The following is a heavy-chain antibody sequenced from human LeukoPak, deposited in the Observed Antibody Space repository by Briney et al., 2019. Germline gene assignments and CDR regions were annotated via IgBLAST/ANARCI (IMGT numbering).Heavy chain of an antibody. V-gene: IGHV1-69*05. CDR1: GGTFSSYV. D-gene: IGHD2-2*01. J-gene: IGHJ5*02. CDR3: ARRYCSSTSCPNWFDP. CDR2: IIPIFGTA. Sequence: GSSVKVSCKVSGGTFSSYVISWVRQAPGQGLEWMGGIIPIFGTANYAQKFQGRVTITTDESTSTAYMELSSLRSEDTAVYYCARRYCSSTSCPNWFDPWGQGTLVTVSS.